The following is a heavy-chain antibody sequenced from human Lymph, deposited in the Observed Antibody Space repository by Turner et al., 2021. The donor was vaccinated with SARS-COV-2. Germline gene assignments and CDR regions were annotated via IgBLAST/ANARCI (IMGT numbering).Heavy chain of an antibody. Sequence: EVQLVESGGGLVQQGQSVRLSCPASGFTFGDYAMSWVRQAPGKGLEWVCFIRSKAYCGTTQYAASGKGRFTISRDDSKSISYLQMNSLKTEDTAVYYCTRVKYCTGGSCYGYHFDYWGQGTLVTVSS. J-gene: IGHJ4*02. V-gene: IGHV3-49*04. CDR3: TRVKYCTGGSCYGYHFDY. CDR2: IRSKAYCGTT. D-gene: IGHD2-15*01. CDR1: GFTFGDYA.